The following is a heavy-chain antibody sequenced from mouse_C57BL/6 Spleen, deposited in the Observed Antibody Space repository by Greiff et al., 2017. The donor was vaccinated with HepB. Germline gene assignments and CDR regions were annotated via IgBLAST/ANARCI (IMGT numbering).Heavy chain of an antibody. CDR3: ARSMGYGYDGRDFDY. V-gene: IGHV1-72*01. Sequence: VQLQQPGAELVKPGASVRLSCKASGYTFTSYWMHWVKQRPGRGLEWIGRIDPNSGGTKYNEKFKSKATLTVDKPSSTAYMQLSSLTSEDSAVYYCARSMGYGYDGRDFDYWGQGTTLTVSS. CDR2: IDPNSGGT. CDR1: GYTFTSYW. J-gene: IGHJ2*01. D-gene: IGHD2-2*01.